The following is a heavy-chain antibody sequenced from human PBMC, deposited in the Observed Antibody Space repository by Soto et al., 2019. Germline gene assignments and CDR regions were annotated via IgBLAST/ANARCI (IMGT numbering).Heavy chain of an antibody. D-gene: IGHD3-3*01. CDR1: GFTFSSYW. Sequence: QPGGSLRLSCAASGFTFSSYWMSWVRQAPGKGLEWVANIKQDGSEKYYVDSVKGRFTISRDNAKNSLYLQMNSLRAEDTAVYYCARDSRPNHSVLEWFNYYYYGMDVWGQGSTVTV. CDR3: ARDSRPNHSVLEWFNYYYYGMDV. CDR2: IKQDGSEK. V-gene: IGHV3-7*05. J-gene: IGHJ6*02.